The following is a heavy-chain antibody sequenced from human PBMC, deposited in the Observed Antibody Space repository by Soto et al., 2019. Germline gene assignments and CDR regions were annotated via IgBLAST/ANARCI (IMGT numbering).Heavy chain of an antibody. J-gene: IGHJ4*02. CDR3: AEWGRAGSDS. Sequence: EVQLVESGGGLVQPGGSLRLSCAASGFTFSNYYMSWVRQAQGKGLEWVANVNKDGGEKYDVYSVKGRFTVSRENSENSPYSQINSLRAEDTAVYYCAEWGRAGSDSWGQGTLVVVGS. CDR2: VNKDGGEK. D-gene: IGHD3-16*01. CDR1: GFTFSNYY. V-gene: IGHV3-7*01.